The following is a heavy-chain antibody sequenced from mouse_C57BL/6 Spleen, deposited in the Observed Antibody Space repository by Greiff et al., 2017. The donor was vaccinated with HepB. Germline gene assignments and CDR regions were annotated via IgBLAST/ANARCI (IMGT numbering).Heavy chain of an antibody. CDR3: ARQGYDGPFDY. Sequence: EVQRVESGGGLVQPGGSLKLSCAASGFTFSDYYMYWVRQTPEKRLEWVAYISNGGGSTYYPDTVKGRFTISRDNAKNTLYLQMSRLKSEDTAMYYCARQGYDGPFDYWGQGTTLTVSS. D-gene: IGHD2-3*01. CDR1: GFTFSDYY. J-gene: IGHJ2*01. V-gene: IGHV5-12*01. CDR2: ISNGGGST.